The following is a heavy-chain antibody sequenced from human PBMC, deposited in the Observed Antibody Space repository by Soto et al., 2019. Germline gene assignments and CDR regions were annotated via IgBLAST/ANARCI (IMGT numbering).Heavy chain of an antibody. Sequence: GASVKVSCKASGGTFSSYAISWVRQAPGQGLEWMGGIIPIFGTANYAQKFQGRVPTTADESTSTAYMEMSSLRSEDTAAYYCARDRHEVPLNRFAPGAQGTPVPVSA. CDR2: IIPIFGTA. CDR1: GGTFSSYA. CDR3: ARDRHEVPLNRFAP. V-gene: IGHV1-69*13. J-gene: IGHJ5*02.